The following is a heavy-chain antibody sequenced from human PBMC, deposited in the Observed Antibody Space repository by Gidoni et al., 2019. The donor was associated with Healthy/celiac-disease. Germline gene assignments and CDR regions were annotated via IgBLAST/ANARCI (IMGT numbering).Heavy chain of an antibody. V-gene: IGHV3-21*01. CDR1: GFTFSSYS. CDR3: ARDHGPWLDIGDY. D-gene: IGHD6-19*01. Sequence: EVQLVESGGGLVKPGGSLRLSCAASGFTFSSYSMNWVRQAPGKGLEWVSSISSSSSYLYYADSVKGRFTISRDNAKNSLYLQMNSLRAEDTAVYYCARDHGPWLDIGDYWGQGTLVTVSS. J-gene: IGHJ4*02. CDR2: ISSSSSYL.